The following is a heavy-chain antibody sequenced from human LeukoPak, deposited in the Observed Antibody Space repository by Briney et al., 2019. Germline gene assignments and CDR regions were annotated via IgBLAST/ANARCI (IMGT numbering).Heavy chain of an antibody. CDR2: ISWNSGSI. D-gene: IGHD6-6*01. CDR3: AKDSSREQLVLFDI. Sequence: GRSLRLSCAASGFTFDDYAMHWVRQAPGKGLEWVSGISWNSGSIGYADSVKGRFTISRDNAKNSLYLQMNSLRAEDMALYYCAKDSSREQLVLFDIWGQGTMVTVSS. CDR1: GFTFDDYA. V-gene: IGHV3-9*03. J-gene: IGHJ3*02.